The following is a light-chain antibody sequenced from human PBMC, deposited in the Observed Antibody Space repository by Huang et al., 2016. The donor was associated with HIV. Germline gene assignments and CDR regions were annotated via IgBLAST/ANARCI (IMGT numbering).Light chain of an antibody. CDR2: AAS. J-gene: IGKJ1*01. V-gene: IGKV3-15*01. CDR3: QQYNDWPRS. CDR1: QNINTN. Sequence: EIVMTQSPGTLSVAPGERATLSCSASQNINTNLAWLQQIPGQAPRLLIYAASTRTADFPARFGGSGSRTEFTLTISSLQSEVIAVYYCQQYNDWPRSFGQGTKVEIK.